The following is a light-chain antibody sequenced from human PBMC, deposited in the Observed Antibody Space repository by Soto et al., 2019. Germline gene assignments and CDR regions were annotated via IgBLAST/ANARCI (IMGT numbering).Light chain of an antibody. CDR1: QSVSNS. CDR2: DAS. Sequence: EIVMTQSPATLSVSPGERATLSCSASQSVSNSLAWYQQKPGQAPRLLIYDASTRATGIPGRFRGSGSGPDFTLNITSLQSQDSAIYSCQQYKNWPPLSTFGQGTKVEIK. V-gene: IGKV3D-15*01. CDR3: QQYKNWPPLST. J-gene: IGKJ2*01.